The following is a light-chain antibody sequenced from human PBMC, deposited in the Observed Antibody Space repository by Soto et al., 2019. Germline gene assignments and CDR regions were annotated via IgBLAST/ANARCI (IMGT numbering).Light chain of an antibody. CDR1: QSISRT. V-gene: IGKV3-15*01. J-gene: IGKJ2*01. Sequence: EIVMTQSPATLSLSLGKIATLSCRASQSISRTLAWYHQRPCQAPRLLIYASSTRATGIPARFSGSGSGTDFTLTISGLQSEDFGVYFCQQYNNWPPRYTFGQGTKLEIK. CDR2: ASS. CDR3: QQYNNWPPRYT.